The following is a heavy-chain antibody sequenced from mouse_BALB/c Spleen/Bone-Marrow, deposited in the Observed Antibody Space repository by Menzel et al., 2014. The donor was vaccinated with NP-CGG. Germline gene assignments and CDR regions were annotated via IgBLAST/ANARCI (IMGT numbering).Heavy chain of an antibody. D-gene: IGHD1-1*02. CDR1: GDSITSGY. CDR3: ARLGGYGPYFDY. V-gene: IGHV3-8*02. J-gene: IGHJ2*01. CDR2: ISYSGST. Sequence: EVNLMESGPSLVKPSQTLSLTCSVTGDSITSGYWNWIRKFPGNKLEYMGYISYSGSTYFNPSLKSRISITRDTSKNQYYLQLNSVTTEDTATYYCARLGGYGPYFDYWDESTTLTVSS.